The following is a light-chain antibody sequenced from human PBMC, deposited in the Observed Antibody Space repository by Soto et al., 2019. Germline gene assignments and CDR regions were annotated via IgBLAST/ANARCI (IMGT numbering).Light chain of an antibody. V-gene: IGKV1-6*01. CDR1: QGIRND. Sequence: AIQMTQSPSSLSASVGDRVTITCRASQGIRNDLGWYQQKPGKAPKLLIFGTSVLHSGVPSRFSGTGSGTDFTLTISSLQPEDFATYYCLQYHTYPWTFGQGTKVEIK. CDR2: GTS. CDR3: LQYHTYPWT. J-gene: IGKJ1*01.